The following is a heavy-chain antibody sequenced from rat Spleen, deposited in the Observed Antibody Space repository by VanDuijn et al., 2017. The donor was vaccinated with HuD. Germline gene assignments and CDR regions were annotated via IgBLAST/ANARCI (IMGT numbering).Heavy chain of an antibody. J-gene: IGHJ1*01. Sequence: EVQLVESGGGLVQPGNSLKLSCAASGFTFSDYAMAWVRQSPKKGLEWVATIIYDGSSTYYRDSVKGRFTISRDNAKSTLYLQMDSLRSEDTATYYCARGWVHYWYFDFWGPGTMVTVSS. CDR3: ARGWVHYWYFDF. D-gene: IGHD1-7*01. CDR2: IIYDGSST. CDR1: GFTFSDYA. V-gene: IGHV5-17*01.